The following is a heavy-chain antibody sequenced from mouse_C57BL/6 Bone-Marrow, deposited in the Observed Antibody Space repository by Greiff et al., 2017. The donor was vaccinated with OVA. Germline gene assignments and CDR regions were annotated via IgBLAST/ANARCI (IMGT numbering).Heavy chain of an antibody. Sequence: EVKLMESGAELVKPGASVKLSCTASGFNIKDYYMHWVKQRTEQGLEWIGRIDPEDGETKYAPKFQGKATITADTSSNTAYLQLSSLTSEDTAVYYCARSVFITTVVASYYYAMDYWGQGTSVTVSS. J-gene: IGHJ4*01. CDR1: GFNIKDYY. CDR3: ARSVFITTVVASYYYAMDY. D-gene: IGHD1-1*01. V-gene: IGHV14-2*01. CDR2: IDPEDGET.